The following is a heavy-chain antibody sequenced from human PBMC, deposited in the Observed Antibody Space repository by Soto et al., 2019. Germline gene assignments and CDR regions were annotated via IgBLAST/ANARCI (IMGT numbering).Heavy chain of an antibody. J-gene: IGHJ1*01. CDR2: IYWDDDK. V-gene: IGHV2-5*02. CDR3: AHTYSSRWYDRAEYFQH. CDR1: GFSLSTSGVG. Sequence: QITLKESGPTLVKPTQTLTLTCTFSGFSLSTSGVGVGWIRQPPGKALEWLALIYWDDDKRYSPALKSRLTLTKDTSKNPVVLTMTNMDPVDTATYYCAHTYSSRWYDRAEYFQHWGQGTLVTVSS. D-gene: IGHD6-13*01.